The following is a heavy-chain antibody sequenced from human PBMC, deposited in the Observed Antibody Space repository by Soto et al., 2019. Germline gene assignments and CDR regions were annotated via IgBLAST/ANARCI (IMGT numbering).Heavy chain of an antibody. D-gene: IGHD6-19*01. J-gene: IGHJ3*02. CDR3: ARGRVGSSGWYDAFDI. CDR1: GFTFSSYG. V-gene: IGHV3-33*01. Sequence: QVQLVESGGGVVQPGRSLRLSCAASGFTFSSYGMHWVRQAPGKGLEWVAVIWYDGSNKYYADSVKGRFTISRDNSKNTLYLQMNSLRAEDTAVYYCARGRVGSSGWYDAFDIWGQGTMVTVSS. CDR2: IWYDGSNK.